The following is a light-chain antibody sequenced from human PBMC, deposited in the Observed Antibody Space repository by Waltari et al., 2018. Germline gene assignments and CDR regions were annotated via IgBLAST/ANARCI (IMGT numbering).Light chain of an antibody. Sequence: DIHLTHSPSSLSASEGDRVTLTCRASQNIRRYLNWYQQSPGKAPNLLIYGASSLQSGIPSRFSGTGYETDFTLTISSLQPEDFTTYYWQQGYTAPLTFGGGTKLEIK. CDR3: QQGYTAPLT. J-gene: IGKJ4*01. CDR2: GAS. CDR1: QNIRRY. V-gene: IGKV1-39*01.